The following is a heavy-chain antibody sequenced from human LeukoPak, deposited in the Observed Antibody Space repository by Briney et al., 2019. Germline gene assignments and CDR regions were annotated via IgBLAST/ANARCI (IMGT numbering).Heavy chain of an antibody. Sequence: GGSLRLSCTASGFTFDDYAMHWVRQAPAKGLEWVSLISGDGGTTDYADSVKGRFTISRDNRRNSLYLHMNSLRTEDTALYFCAKVYFGSGYPYDQGGRGPRVPVS. D-gene: IGHD6-13*01. V-gene: IGHV3-43*02. J-gene: IGHJ4*02. CDR1: GFTFDDYA. CDR3: AKVYFGSGYPYDQ. CDR2: ISGDGGTT.